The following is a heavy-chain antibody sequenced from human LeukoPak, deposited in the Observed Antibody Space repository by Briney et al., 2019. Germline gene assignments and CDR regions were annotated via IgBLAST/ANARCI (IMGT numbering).Heavy chain of an antibody. CDR1: GSTFSSYA. CDR2: ISGSGGST. CDR3: AKNPTTLRYFDWLSLDY. V-gene: IGHV3-23*01. D-gene: IGHD3-9*01. J-gene: IGHJ4*02. Sequence: GGSLRLSCAASGSTFSSYAMSWVRQAPGKGLEWVSAISGSGGSTYYADSVKGRFTISRDNSKNTLYLQMNSLRAEDTAVYYCAKNPTTLRYFDWLSLDYWGQGTLVTVSS.